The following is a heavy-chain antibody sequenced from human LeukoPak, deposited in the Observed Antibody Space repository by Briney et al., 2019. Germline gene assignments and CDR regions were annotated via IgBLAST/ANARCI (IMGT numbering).Heavy chain of an antibody. D-gene: IGHD6-13*01. CDR2: ISSSGSTI. J-gene: IGHJ2*01. Sequence: PGGSLRLSCAASGFTFSSYEMNWVRQAPGKGLEWVSYISSSGSTIYYADSVKGRFTISRDNAKTSLYLQMNSLRAEDTAVYYCAAGGYSSSWYNWYFHLWGRGTLVTVSS. V-gene: IGHV3-48*03. CDR1: GFTFSSYE. CDR3: AAGGYSSSWYNWYFHL.